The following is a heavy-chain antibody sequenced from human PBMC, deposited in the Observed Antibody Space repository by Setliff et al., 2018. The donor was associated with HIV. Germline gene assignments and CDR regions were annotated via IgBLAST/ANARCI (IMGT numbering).Heavy chain of an antibody. J-gene: IGHJ6*03. CDR2: IFYNGSS. CDR1: GGSISSGGFY. Sequence: SETLSLTCAVSGGSISSGGFYWSWNRQHPGKGLEWIGYIFYNGSSYYNPYLKSRVTISPDTSKNQFSLKLRSVTAGETAMYYCSRGIVQRQWLRSLIFYYYYMDVWANGTMVTVSS. CDR3: SRGIVQRQWLRSLIFYYYYMDV. V-gene: IGHV4-31*11. D-gene: IGHD5-12*01.